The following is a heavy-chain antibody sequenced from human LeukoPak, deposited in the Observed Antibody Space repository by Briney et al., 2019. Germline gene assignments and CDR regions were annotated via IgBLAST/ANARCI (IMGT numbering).Heavy chain of an antibody. J-gene: IGHJ5*02. Sequence: GGSLRLSCAASGFTFSGYSMNWVRQAPGKGLEWVSSISSSSSYIYYADSVKGRFTISRDNSKNTLYLQMNSLRAEDTAVYYCARLGDGYNSWFDPWGQGTLVTVSS. CDR3: ARLGDGYNSWFDP. V-gene: IGHV3-21*04. CDR2: ISSSSSYI. D-gene: IGHD5-24*01. CDR1: GFTFSGYS.